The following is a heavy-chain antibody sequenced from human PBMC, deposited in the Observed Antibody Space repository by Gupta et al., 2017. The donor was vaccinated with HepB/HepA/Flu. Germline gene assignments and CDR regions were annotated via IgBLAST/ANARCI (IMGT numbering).Heavy chain of an antibody. V-gene: IGHV1-18*01. CDR3: GRWGPMYYYMDV. Sequence: QVQLVQSGGEVKNPGASVKLSCKASGYSFTSYAFTGVRQAPGQGLEWIGWISAYNGKTDYAQKFQGRVTMTTETSTSTAYMELRSLRSDDTAVYYCGRWGPMYYYMDVWGKGTTVSVSS. J-gene: IGHJ6*03. D-gene: IGHD2-2*01. CDR1: GYSFTSYA. CDR2: ISAYNGKT.